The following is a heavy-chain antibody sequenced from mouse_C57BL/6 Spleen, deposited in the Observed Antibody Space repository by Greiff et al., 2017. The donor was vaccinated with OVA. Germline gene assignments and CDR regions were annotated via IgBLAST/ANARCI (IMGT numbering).Heavy chain of an antibody. CDR2: IYPRSGNT. CDR3: ARLGYDGYYEGAMDY. CDR1: GYTFTSYG. Sequence: VQLQQSGAELARPGASVKLSCKASGYTFTSYGISWVKQRTGQGLEWIGEIYPRSGNTYYNEKFKGKATLTADKSSSTAYMELRSLTSEDSAVYFCARLGYDGYYEGAMDYWGQGTSVTVSS. D-gene: IGHD2-3*01. J-gene: IGHJ4*01. V-gene: IGHV1-81*01.